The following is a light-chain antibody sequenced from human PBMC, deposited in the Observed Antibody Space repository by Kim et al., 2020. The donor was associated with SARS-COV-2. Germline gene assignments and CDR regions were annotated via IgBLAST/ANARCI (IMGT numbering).Light chain of an antibody. CDR1: QSVSSN. Sequence: EIVMMQSPATLSVSPGERATLSCRASQSVSSNLAWYQQKPGQAPRLLIYGASTRATGIPARFSGSGSGTEFTLTISSLQSEDFAVYYCQQYNNWRTFGQGTKVDIE. CDR2: GAS. V-gene: IGKV3-15*01. CDR3: QQYNNWRT. J-gene: IGKJ1*01.